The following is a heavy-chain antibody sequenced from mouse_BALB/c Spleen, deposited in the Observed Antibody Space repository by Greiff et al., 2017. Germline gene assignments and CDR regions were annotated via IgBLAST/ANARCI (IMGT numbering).Heavy chain of an antibody. CDR1: GFTFSSYA. CDR3: ARRYDGVGFDY. D-gene: IGHD2-14*01. V-gene: IGHV5-9-4*01. CDR2: ISSGGSYT. J-gene: IGHJ2*01. Sequence: EVMLVESGGGLVKPGGSLKLSCAASGFTFSSYAMSWVRQSPEKRLEWVAEISSGGSYTYYPDTVTGRFTISRDNAKNTLYLEMSSLRSEDTAMYYCARRYDGVGFDYWGQGTTLTVSS.